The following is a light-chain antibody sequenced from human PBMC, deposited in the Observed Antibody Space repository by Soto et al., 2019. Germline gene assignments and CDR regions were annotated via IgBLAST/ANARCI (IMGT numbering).Light chain of an antibody. Sequence: DIVMTQSPATLSVSPGGRATLSCRASQSVGSNVAWYQQKPGQAPRLVIHGASTRATGIPDRFSGSGSGTDFTLTISRLEPEDFAVYYCQQYYISRTFGQGTKVDIK. CDR3: QQYYISRT. J-gene: IGKJ1*01. CDR2: GAS. V-gene: IGKV3D-15*01. CDR1: QSVGSN.